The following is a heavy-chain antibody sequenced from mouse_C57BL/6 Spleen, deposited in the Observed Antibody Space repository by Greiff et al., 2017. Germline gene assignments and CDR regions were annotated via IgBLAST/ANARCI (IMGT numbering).Heavy chain of an antibody. J-gene: IGHJ3*01. CDR3: ATSSPLFAY. V-gene: IGHV5-4*01. D-gene: IGHD6-2*01. CDR2: ISDGGSYT. Sequence: VQLQQSGGGLVKPGGSLKLSCAASGFTFSSYAMSWVRQTPEKRLEWVATISDGGSYTYYPDNVKGRFTISRDNAKNNLYLQMSHLKSEDTAMYYCATSSPLFAYWGQGTLVTVSA. CDR1: GFTFSSYA.